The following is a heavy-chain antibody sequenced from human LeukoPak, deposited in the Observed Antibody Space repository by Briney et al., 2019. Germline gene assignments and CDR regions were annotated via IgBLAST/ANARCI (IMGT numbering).Heavy chain of an antibody. CDR3: AKLSGGSRKDAFDI. V-gene: IGHV3-23*01. CDR1: GFTFNSYA. Sequence: GRSLRLSCATSGFTFNSYAMNWVRQAPGKGLEWVSAISGSGGSTYYADSVKGRFTISRDNSKNTLYLQMNSLRAEDTAVYYCAKLSGGSRKDAFDIWGQGTMVTVSS. CDR2: ISGSGGST. J-gene: IGHJ3*02. D-gene: IGHD2-15*01.